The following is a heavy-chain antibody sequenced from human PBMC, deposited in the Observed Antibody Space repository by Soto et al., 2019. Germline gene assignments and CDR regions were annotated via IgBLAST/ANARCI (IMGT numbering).Heavy chain of an antibody. V-gene: IGHV3-9*01. CDR2: ISWNSANI. Sequence: GGSLRLSCAASGFTFGGYAMHWVRQAPGKGLEWVSSISWNSANIGYADSVKGRFTISRENAKNSLYLQMNSLRAEDTALYYCARDNVASWSGYYRPYMDVWGKGTTVTVSS. D-gene: IGHD3-3*01. J-gene: IGHJ6*03. CDR1: GFTFGGYA. CDR3: ARDNVASWSGYYRPYMDV.